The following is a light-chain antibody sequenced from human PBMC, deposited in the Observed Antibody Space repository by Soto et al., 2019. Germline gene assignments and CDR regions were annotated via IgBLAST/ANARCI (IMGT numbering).Light chain of an antibody. CDR3: SSYTSSSTLVV. Sequence: QSALTQRASVSGSPGQSITISCTGTSIDVGSYNYVSWYQQHPDKAPKLMIYEVSNRPSGVSSRFSGSKSGNTASLTISGLQAEDEADYYCSSYTSSSTLVVFGVGTKLTVL. CDR1: SIDVGSYNY. CDR2: EVS. J-gene: IGLJ2*01. V-gene: IGLV2-14*01.